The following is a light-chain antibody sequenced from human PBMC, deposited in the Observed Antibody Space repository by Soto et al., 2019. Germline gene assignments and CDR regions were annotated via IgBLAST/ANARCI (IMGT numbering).Light chain of an antibody. CDR3: QQSYSTPYT. J-gene: IGKJ2*01. CDR1: QSISSY. Sequence: DIQMTQSPSSLSASVGDRVTITCPASQSISSYLNWYQQKPGKAPKLLIYAASSLQSGVPSRFSGSGSGTDFTLTISSLQPEDFATYYGQQSYSTPYTFGQGTKLEIK. CDR2: AAS. V-gene: IGKV1-39*01.